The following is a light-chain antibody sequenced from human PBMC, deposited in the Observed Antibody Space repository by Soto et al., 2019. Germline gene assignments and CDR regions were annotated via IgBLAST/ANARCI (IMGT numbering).Light chain of an antibody. V-gene: IGKV3-20*01. CDR3: QEYGSSPPRYT. Sequence: ESVLTQSPGTLSLSPGESATLSCRPSQTINSIFLPWYQQKPAQAPRLLISAASHRATGVPDRFRGIGSGSEFTLTISRLEREDFTLYYCQEYGSSPPRYTFGQGTKLEIK. CDR1: QTINSIF. J-gene: IGKJ2*01. CDR2: AAS.